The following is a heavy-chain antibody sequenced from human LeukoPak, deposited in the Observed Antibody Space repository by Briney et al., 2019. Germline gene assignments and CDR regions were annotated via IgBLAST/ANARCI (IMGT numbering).Heavy chain of an antibody. CDR1: GFTFSNYA. CDR3: AKPVGSSGWYGDFDC. CDR2: IRGSGGST. D-gene: IGHD6-19*01. V-gene: IGHV3-23*01. J-gene: IGHJ4*02. Sequence: PGASLRLSCAASGFTFSNYAMNWVRQAPGKGLERVSAIRGSGGSTYYADSVKGRFTISRDNSKNTLYLQMNSLRAEDTAIYYCAKPVGSSGWYGDFDCWGQGTLVTVSS.